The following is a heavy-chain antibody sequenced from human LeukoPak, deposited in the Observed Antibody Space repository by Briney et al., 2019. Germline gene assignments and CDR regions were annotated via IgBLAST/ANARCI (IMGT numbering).Heavy chain of an antibody. V-gene: IGHV1-2*02. J-gene: IGHJ6*03. CDR3: ARGGASETVTTYYYYTDV. Sequence: ASVKVSCKASGYTFTGYYMHWVRQAPGQGLEWMGWINPNSGGTNYAQKFQGRVTITRNTSISTAYMELSSLRSEDTAVYYCARGGASETVTTYYYYTDVWGKGTTVTVSS. CDR2: INPNSGGT. CDR1: GYTFTGYY. D-gene: IGHD4-11*01.